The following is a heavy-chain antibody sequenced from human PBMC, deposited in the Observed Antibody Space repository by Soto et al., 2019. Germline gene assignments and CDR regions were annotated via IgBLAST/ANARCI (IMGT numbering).Heavy chain of an antibody. CDR2: ISGSTTYI. J-gene: IGHJ5*02. V-gene: IGHV3-21*02. D-gene: IGHD2-15*01. CDR3: ASPAIYCSGGTCYDH. CDR1: GSTFSSYA. Sequence: EVQLVESGGGLVKPGGSLRLSCVTSGSTFSSYAMSWVRQAPGKGLEWVSSISGSTTYIYYADSVKGRFTISRDNAKNSLYLKMNSLRAEDTAVYYCASPAIYCSGGTCYDHWGQGTLVTVSS.